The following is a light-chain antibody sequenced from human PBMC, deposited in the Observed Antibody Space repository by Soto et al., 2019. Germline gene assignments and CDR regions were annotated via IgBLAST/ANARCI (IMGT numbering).Light chain of an antibody. CDR3: QQYVISVT. CDR1: QSVSSSY. J-gene: IGKJ5*01. CDR2: GAS. V-gene: IGKV3-20*01. Sequence: IVLTQSPCTLSLSPGERATLSCRASQSVSSSYLAWYQQKPGQAPRLLIYGASNRATGIPERFTGSGSGTDFTLTISRLETQDSAMYYCQQYVISVTFGQGTRLEIK.